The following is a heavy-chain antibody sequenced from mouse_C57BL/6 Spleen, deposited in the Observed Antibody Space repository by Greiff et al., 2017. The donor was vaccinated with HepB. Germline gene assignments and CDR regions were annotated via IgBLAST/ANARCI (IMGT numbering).Heavy chain of an antibody. CDR1: GYSITSGYY. CDR2: ISYDGSN. J-gene: IGHJ1*03. V-gene: IGHV3-6*01. Sequence: VQLKESGPGLVKPSQSLSLTCSVTGYSITSGYYWNWIRQFPGNKLEWMGYISYDGSNNYNPSLKNRISITRDTSKNQFFLKLNSVTTEDTATYYCAKDTTVDPGYIDVWGTETTVTVSS. D-gene: IGHD1-1*01. CDR3: AKDTTVDPGYIDV.